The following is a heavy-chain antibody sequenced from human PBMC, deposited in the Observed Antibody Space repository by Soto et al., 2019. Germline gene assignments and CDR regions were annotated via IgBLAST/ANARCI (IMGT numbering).Heavy chain of an antibody. V-gene: IGHV4-34*01. Sequence: QVQLQQWGAGLLKPSETLSLTCAVYGGSFSGYYWSWIRQPPGKGLEWIGEINHSGSTNYNPSLKSRVTISVDTSKNQFSLKLSSVTAADTAVYYWARSSGWYRWANFDYWGQGTLVTVSS. CDR3: ARSSGWYRWANFDY. J-gene: IGHJ4*02. CDR2: INHSGST. CDR1: GGSFSGYY. D-gene: IGHD6-19*01.